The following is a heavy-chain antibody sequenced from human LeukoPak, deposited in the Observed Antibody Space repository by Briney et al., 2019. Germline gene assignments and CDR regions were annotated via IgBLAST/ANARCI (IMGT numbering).Heavy chain of an antibody. J-gene: IGHJ4*02. D-gene: IGHD3-22*01. V-gene: IGHV3-66*02. Sequence: PGGSLRLSCAASGFTVSSNYMSWVRQAPGKGLEWVPVIYSGGSTYYADSVKGRFTISRDKSKNTLYLQMNSLRAEDTAVYYCARDDSSGYHYRFDYWGQGTLVTVSS. CDR2: IYSGGST. CDR1: GFTVSSNY. CDR3: ARDDSSGYHYRFDY.